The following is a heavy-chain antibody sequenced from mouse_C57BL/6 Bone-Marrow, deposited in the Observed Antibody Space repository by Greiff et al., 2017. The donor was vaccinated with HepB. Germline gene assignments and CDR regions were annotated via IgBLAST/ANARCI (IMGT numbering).Heavy chain of an antibody. D-gene: IGHD1-1*01. V-gene: IGHV1-69*01. CDR1: GYTFTSYW. CDR3: AREGAYYYWLAY. CDR2: IDPSDSYT. Sequence: QVQLQQPGAELVMPGASVKLSCKASGYTFTSYWMHWVKQRPGQGLEWIGEIDPSDSYTNYNQKFKGKSTLTVDKSSSTAYMELSGLTSEVSAVYYCAREGAYYYWLAYGDQGNLVTVSA. J-gene: IGHJ3*01.